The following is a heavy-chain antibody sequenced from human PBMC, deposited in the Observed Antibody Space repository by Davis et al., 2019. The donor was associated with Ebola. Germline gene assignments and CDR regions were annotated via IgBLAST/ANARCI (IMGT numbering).Heavy chain of an antibody. Sequence: GESLKISCAASGFTFSNYWMNWVRQAPGKGLEWIGQIKEDGSQQYYVNSLKGRVTISRDNAKNSLYLQMNSLRAEDTAVYYCAKDRGRLAHDYWGRGTLVTVSS. CDR1: GFTFSNYW. CDR3: AKDRGRLAHDY. CDR2: IKEDGSQQ. J-gene: IGHJ4*02. V-gene: IGHV3-7*01. D-gene: IGHD1-26*01.